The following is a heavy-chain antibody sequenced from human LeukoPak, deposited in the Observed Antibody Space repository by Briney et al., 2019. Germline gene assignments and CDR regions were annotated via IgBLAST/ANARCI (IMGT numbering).Heavy chain of an antibody. CDR1: GDTFSSYA. D-gene: IGHD2-15*01. Sequence: GASVKVSCKASGDTFSSYAISWVRQAPGQGLEWMGRIIPILGIANYAQKFQGRVTITADKSTSTAYMELSSLRSEDTAVYFCARADCSGGSWYLDYWGQGTLVTVSS. CDR3: ARADCSGGSWYLDY. V-gene: IGHV1-69*04. CDR2: IIPILGIA. J-gene: IGHJ4*02.